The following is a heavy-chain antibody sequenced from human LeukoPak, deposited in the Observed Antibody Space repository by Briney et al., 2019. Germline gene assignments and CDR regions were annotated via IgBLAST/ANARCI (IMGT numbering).Heavy chain of an antibody. CDR2: INHSGST. CDR3: AREPWGGSN. Sequence: SETLSLTCDVYGGSFSGYYWSWIRQPPGKGLEWIGEINHSGSTNYNSSLKSRVTISVDTSKNQFSLKLSSVTAADTAVYYCAREPWGGSNWGQGTLVTVSS. V-gene: IGHV4-34*01. CDR1: GGSFSGYY. D-gene: IGHD3-16*01. J-gene: IGHJ4*02.